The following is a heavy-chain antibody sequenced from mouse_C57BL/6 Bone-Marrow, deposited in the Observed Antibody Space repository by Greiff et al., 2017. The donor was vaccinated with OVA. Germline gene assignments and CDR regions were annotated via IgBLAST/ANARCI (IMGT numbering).Heavy chain of an antibody. J-gene: IGHJ2*01. V-gene: IGHV1-72*01. Sequence: VQLQQSGDELVKPGASVKLSCTASGYTFTSYWMHWVKQRPGRGLEWIGRIDTNSGGTKYNEKFKSKATLPVDKPSSTAYMQLSSLTSEDSAVYYCARVYDGFDYWGQGTTLTVSS. CDR1: GYTFTSYW. D-gene: IGHD2-12*01. CDR2: IDTNSGGT. CDR3: ARVYDGFDY.